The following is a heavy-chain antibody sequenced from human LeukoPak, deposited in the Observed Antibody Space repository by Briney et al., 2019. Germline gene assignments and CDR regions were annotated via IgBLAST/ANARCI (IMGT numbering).Heavy chain of an antibody. D-gene: IGHD1-26*01. CDR2: IIPILGIA. V-gene: IGHV1-69*04. J-gene: IGHJ4*02. CDR1: GGTFSSYA. Sequence: SVKVSCKASGGTFSSYAISWVRQAPGQGLEWMGRIIPILGIANYAQKFQGRVTITADKSTSTAYMELSSLRSEDTAVYYCARPGGFSGSTFAYWGQGTLVTVSS. CDR3: ARPGGFSGSTFAY.